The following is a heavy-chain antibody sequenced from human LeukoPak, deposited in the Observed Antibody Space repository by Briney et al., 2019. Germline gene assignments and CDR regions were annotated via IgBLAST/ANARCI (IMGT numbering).Heavy chain of an antibody. J-gene: IGHJ4*02. Sequence: ASVKVSCKASGYTFTTYYMHWVRQAPGQGLEWMGGINPNGGSTAYAQKSQGRVTMTRDRSTSTVYMELSSLRSEDTALYYCARDPSGSWQWFDYWGQGTLVTVSS. CDR1: GYTFTTYY. D-gene: IGHD1-26*01. CDR2: INPNGGST. V-gene: IGHV1-46*01. CDR3: ARDPSGSWQWFDY.